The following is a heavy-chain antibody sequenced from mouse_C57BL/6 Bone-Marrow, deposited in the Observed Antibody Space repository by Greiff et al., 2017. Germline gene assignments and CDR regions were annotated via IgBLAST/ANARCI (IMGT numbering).Heavy chain of an antibody. J-gene: IGHJ2*01. CDR3: ARSYGYAYYFDY. V-gene: IGHV1-19*01. D-gene: IGHD2-2*01. CDR2: INPYNGGT. CDR1: GYTFTDYY. Sequence: VQLQQSGPVLVKPGASVKMSCKASGYTFTDYYMNWVKQSHGKSLEWIGVINPYNGGTSYNQKFKGKATLTVDKSSSTAYVELNSLTSEDSAVYYCARSYGYAYYFDYWGQGTTLTVSS.